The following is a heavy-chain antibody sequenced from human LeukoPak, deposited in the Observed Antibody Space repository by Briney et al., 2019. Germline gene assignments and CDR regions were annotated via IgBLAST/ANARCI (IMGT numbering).Heavy chain of an antibody. CDR2: ISSSRSYI. J-gene: IGHJ4*02. CDR1: GYTFSSYS. Sequence: GGSLRLSCAASGYTFSSYSMNWVRQAPGKGLEWVSSISSSRSYIYYADSVKGRFTISRDNAKNSLYLQMNSLRAEDTAVYYCAREPLYYYDSSGYYPYYFDYWGQGTLVTVSS. D-gene: IGHD3-22*01. V-gene: IGHV3-21*01. CDR3: AREPLYYYDSSGYYPYYFDY.